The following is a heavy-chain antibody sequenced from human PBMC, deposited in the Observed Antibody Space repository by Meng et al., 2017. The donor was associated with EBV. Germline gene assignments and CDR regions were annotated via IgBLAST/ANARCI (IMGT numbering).Heavy chain of an antibody. CDR2: VHYTGST. D-gene: IGHD6-19*01. CDR3: ARPFPSWQSPRLDPFGA. Sequence: QLQLREWGPGQVKPSATLSLTCTVSGNSISSLYYWGWIRQPPGRGLEWIGSVHYTGSTYYSPSLKSRVTVSVDTSKNQFSLRLTSVTAADTAVYYCARPFPSWQSPRLDPFGAWGQGTLGTVAS. V-gene: IGHV4-39*01. J-gene: IGHJ5*02. CDR1: GNSISSLYY.